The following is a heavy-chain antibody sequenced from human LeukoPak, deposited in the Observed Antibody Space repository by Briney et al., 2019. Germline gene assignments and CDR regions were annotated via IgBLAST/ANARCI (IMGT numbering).Heavy chain of an antibody. CDR1: GYTFTSYD. D-gene: IGHD6-19*01. Sequence: GASVKVSCKASGYTFTSYDINWVRQATGQGLEWMGWMNPNSGNTGYAQKFQGRVTMTRNTSISTAYMELSSLRSEDTAVYYCARVLGYSSGWLRRYYMDVWGKGTTVTISS. CDR2: MNPNSGNT. V-gene: IGHV1-8*02. CDR3: ARVLGYSSGWLRRYYMDV. J-gene: IGHJ6*03.